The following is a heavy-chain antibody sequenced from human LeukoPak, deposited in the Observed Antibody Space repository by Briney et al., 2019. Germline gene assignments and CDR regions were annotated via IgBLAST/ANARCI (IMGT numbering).Heavy chain of an antibody. CDR1: GGSMRSYN. CDR3: VRNWNILGDVNWFDP. Sequence: SETLSLTCTVSGGSMRSYNYNWIRQSPGKGPEWIGNVYSGGSTKYNPSLKSRATISIDTSKSQFSLKLSSVTAADTAMYYCVRNWNILGDVNWFDPWGQGTLVTVSS. J-gene: IGHJ5*02. D-gene: IGHD1-1*01. CDR2: VYSGGST. V-gene: IGHV4-59*01.